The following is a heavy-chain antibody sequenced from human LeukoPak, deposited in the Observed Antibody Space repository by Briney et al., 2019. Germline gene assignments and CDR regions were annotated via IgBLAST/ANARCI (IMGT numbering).Heavy chain of an antibody. CDR1: GFTFGSYS. D-gene: IGHD2-8*02. CDR3: ARDSHWSPGEAAFDI. CDR2: ISSSSSYI. J-gene: IGHJ3*02. V-gene: IGHV3-21*01. Sequence: PGGSLRLSCAASGFTFGSYSMNWVRQAPGKGLEWVSSISSSSSYIYYADSVKGRFTISRDNAKNSLYLQMNSLRAEDTAVYYCARDSHWSPGEAAFDIWGQGTMVTVSS.